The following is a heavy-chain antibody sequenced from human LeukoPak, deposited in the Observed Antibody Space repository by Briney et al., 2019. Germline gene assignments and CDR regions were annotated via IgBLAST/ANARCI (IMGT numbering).Heavy chain of an antibody. CDR3: ARGPIAALDY. D-gene: IGHD6-6*01. CDR1: GGSISSSSYY. J-gene: IGHJ4*02. V-gene: IGHV4-39*01. Sequence: SETLSLTCTVSGGSISSSSYYWGWIRQPPGKGLEWIGSIYYSGSTSYNPSLKSRVTISVDTSKNQFSLKLSSVTAADTAVYYCARGPIAALDYWGQGTLVTVSS. CDR2: IYYSGST.